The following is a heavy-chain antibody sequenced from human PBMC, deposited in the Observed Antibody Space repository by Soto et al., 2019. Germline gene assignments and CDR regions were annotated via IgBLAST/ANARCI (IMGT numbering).Heavy chain of an antibody. CDR2: INHSGSS. CDR3: ARMAGPWYFDL. Sequence: PSETLSLTCAVHGGSFSGFYWTWIRQPPGKGLEWIGEINHSGSSNYNPPLKSRVTMSLDTSRNQFSLSLNSVTAADTAVYYCARMAGPWYFDLWVRGTLVTVSS. J-gene: IGHJ2*01. V-gene: IGHV4-34*01. CDR1: GGSFSGFY.